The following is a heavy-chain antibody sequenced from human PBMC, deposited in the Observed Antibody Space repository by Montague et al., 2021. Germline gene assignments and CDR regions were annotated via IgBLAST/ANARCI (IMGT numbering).Heavy chain of an antibody. CDR3: AHRQGGYDLWY. Sequence: PALVKPTQTLTLTCTFSGFSLSTRGVGVGWIRQPPGKALEWLALIYWDDDKRYSPSLKSRLTITKDTSKNQVVLTMTNMDPVDTATYYCAHRQGGYDLWYWGQGTLVTVSS. CDR2: IYWDDDK. D-gene: IGHD5-12*01. CDR1: GFSLSTRGVG. J-gene: IGHJ4*02. V-gene: IGHV2-5*02.